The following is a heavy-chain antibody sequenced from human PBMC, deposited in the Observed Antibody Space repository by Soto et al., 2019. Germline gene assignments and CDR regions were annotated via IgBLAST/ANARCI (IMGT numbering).Heavy chain of an antibody. J-gene: IGHJ4*02. D-gene: IGHD2-2*01. V-gene: IGHV4-39*01. CDR3: ASRRREENCSAATCYVRY. Sequence: SETLSLTCTVSGGSISSSSYYWGWIRQPPGKGLEWIGSIYYSGSTYYNPSLKSRVTISVDTSKNQFSLKLSSVTAADTAVCYCASRRREENCSAATCYVRYWGQGTLVTVS. CDR1: GGSISSSSYY. CDR2: IYYSGST.